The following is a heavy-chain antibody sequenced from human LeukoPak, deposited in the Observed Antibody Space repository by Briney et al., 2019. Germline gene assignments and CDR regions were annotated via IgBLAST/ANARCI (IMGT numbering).Heavy chain of an antibody. V-gene: IGHV3-21*01. Sequence: PGGSLRLSCAASGFTFSSYWMHWVRQAPGKGLVWVSSISSSSSYIYYADSVKGRSTISRDNAKNSLYLQMNSLRAEDTAVYYCARADWDTAMIDYWGQGTLVTVSS. CDR3: ARADWDTAMIDY. CDR1: GFTFSSYW. J-gene: IGHJ4*02. D-gene: IGHD5-18*01. CDR2: ISSSSSYI.